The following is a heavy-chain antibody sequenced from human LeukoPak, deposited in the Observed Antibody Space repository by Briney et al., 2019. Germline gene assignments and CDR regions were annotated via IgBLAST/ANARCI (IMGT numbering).Heavy chain of an antibody. CDR3: AKASGSFDY. D-gene: IGHD1-26*01. CDR2: ISYDGSNK. J-gene: IGHJ4*02. V-gene: IGHV3-30*18. CDR1: GFTFSSYG. Sequence: GGSLRLSCAASGFTFSSYGMHWVRQAPGKGLEWVAVISYDGSNKYYADSVKGRFTISRDNSKNTLYLQMNSLRAEDTAVYYCAKASGSFDYWGQGTLVTVSS.